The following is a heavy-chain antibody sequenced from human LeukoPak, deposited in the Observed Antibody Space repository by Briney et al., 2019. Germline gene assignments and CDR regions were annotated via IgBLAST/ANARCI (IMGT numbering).Heavy chain of an antibody. Sequence: SETLSLTCAVSGYSINSDYYWGWIRQSPDKGLEWIGIIYHSWSTYYNPSLKSRFTISVDTSKNQFSLKVTSVTAADTAVYYCARFYYYDTTGYPYYYMDVWGKGTTVTVSS. CDR2: IYHSWST. V-gene: IGHV4-38-2*01. CDR1: GYSINSDYY. J-gene: IGHJ6*03. CDR3: ARFYYYDTTGYPYYYMDV. D-gene: IGHD3-22*01.